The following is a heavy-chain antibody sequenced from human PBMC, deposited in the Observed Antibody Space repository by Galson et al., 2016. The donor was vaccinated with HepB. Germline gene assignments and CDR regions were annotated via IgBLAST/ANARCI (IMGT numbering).Heavy chain of an antibody. D-gene: IGHD4-17*01. J-gene: IGHJ4*02. CDR3: ARVTLSTGLADY. CDR2: INRRGTT. V-gene: IGHV4-34*01. CDR1: GGSFNDDY. Sequence: SETLSLTCAVHGGSFNDDYWTWIRQPPGKGLEWIGEINRRGTTKNNPSLKSRVSISLDTSKKQLSLQLSSVIAADTAVYYCARVTLSTGLADYWGQGILVTVSS.